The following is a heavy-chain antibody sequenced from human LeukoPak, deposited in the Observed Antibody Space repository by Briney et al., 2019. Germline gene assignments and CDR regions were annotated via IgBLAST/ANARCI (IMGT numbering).Heavy chain of an antibody. V-gene: IGHV1-69*13. D-gene: IGHD4-11*01. CDR1: GGTFSSYA. J-gene: IGHJ4*02. Sequence: ASVKVSCKASGGTFSSYAISWVRQAPGQGLEWMGGIIPIFGTANYAQKFQGRVTITADESTSTAYMELSSLRSEDTAVYYCATNKRGLQYYFDYWGQGTLVTVSS. CDR3: ATNKRGLQYYFDY. CDR2: IIPIFGTA.